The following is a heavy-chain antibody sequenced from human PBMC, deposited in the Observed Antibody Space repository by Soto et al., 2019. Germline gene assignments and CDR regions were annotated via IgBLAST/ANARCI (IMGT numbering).Heavy chain of an antibody. CDR3: ATWHERKHAFDV. Sequence: DVQLVESGGGLIQPGESLRLSCAAFGLTISGKKYVAWLRQAPGKGLEWVSALYDVAGSFYADSVTGRFTTSSDSSKTTVYLQMHELRPEDTAVYYCATWHERKHAFDVWGEGATGSISS. D-gene: IGHD1-1*01. CDR2: LYDVAGS. CDR1: GLTISGKKY. J-gene: IGHJ3*01. V-gene: IGHV3-53*01.